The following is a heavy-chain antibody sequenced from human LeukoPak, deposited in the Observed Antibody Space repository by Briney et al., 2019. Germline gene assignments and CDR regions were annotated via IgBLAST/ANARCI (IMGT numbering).Heavy chain of an antibody. CDR2: ISYDGSNK. V-gene: IGHV3-30-3*01. J-gene: IGHJ4*02. CDR3: ARIGDPFGGYYFTELDY. CDR1: GFTFSSYA. D-gene: IGHD3-22*01. Sequence: PGGSLRLSCAASGFTFSSYAMHWVRQAPGKGLEWVAVISYDGSNKYYADSVKGRFTISRDNSKNTLYLQMNSLRAEDTAVYYCARIGDPFGGYYFTELDYWGRGTLVTVSS.